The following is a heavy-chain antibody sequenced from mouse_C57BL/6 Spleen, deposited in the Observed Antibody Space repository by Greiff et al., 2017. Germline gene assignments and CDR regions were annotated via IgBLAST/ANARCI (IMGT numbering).Heavy chain of an antibody. CDR1: GFSLTSYA. D-gene: IGHD2-2*01. CDR3: ARDGYDWDYYAMDY. V-gene: IGHV2-9-1*01. CDR2: IWTGGGT. Sequence: VKLVESGPGLVAPSQSLSITCTVSGFSLTSYAISWVRQPPGKGLEWLGVIWTGGGTNYNSALKSRLSISKDNSKSQVFLKMNSLQTDDTARYYCARDGYDWDYYAMDYWGQGTSVTVSS. J-gene: IGHJ4*01.